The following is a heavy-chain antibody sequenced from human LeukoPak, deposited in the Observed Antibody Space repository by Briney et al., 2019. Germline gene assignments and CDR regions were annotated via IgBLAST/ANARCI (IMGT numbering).Heavy chain of an antibody. Sequence: PGGSLRLSCAASGFTFSSYWMSWVRQAPGKGLEWIGSIYYSGSTYYNPSLKSRVTISVDTSKNQFSLKLSSVTAADTAVYYCAREDGDYEPVDYWGQGTLVTVSS. D-gene: IGHD4-17*01. V-gene: IGHV4-39*07. CDR1: GFTFSSYW. J-gene: IGHJ4*02. CDR2: IYYSGST. CDR3: AREDGDYEPVDY.